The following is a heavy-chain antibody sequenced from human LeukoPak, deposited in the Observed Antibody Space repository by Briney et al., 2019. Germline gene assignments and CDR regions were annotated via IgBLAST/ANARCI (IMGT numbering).Heavy chain of an antibody. CDR3: ARGADQEFDF. CDR1: GYTFTYYY. V-gene: IGHV1-2*02. Sequence: GASVKVSCKASGYTFTYYYLYWVRQAPGQGLEWMGWINPNSGGTNSAQEFQGRVTMTRDTSISTAYMELSRLRSDDTAVYYCARGADQEFDFWGQGTLVTVSS. CDR2: INPNSGGT. J-gene: IGHJ4*02.